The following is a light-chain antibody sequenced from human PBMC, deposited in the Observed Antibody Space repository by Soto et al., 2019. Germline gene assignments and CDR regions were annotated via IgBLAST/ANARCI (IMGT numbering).Light chain of an antibody. J-gene: IGKJ1*01. V-gene: IGKV3-20*01. CDR2: GVS. Sequence: IVLTQSPGTLSLSPGEGATLSCRASQPVNSGYLAWYQQKPGQAPRLVMYGVSTRDTGIPDRFSGSGAGTDFTLTISRLEPGDFAVYYCQVYGSSPKTFGQGTKVEFK. CDR1: QPVNSGY. CDR3: QVYGSSPKT.